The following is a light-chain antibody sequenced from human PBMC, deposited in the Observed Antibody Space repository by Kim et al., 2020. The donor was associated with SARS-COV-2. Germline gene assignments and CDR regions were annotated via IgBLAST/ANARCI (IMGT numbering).Light chain of an antibody. J-gene: IGLJ7*01. CDR3: QAWDSSTAV. Sequence: SGSPGQNASITCSGDKVGDKYACWYQQKPGQSPVLVIYQDSKRPSGIPERFSGSNSGNTATLTISGTQAMDEADYYCQAWDSSTAVFGGGTQLTVL. CDR2: QDS. CDR1: KVGDKY. V-gene: IGLV3-1*01.